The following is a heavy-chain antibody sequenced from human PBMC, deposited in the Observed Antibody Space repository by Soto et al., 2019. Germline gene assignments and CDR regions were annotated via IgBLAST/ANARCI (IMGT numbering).Heavy chain of an antibody. Sequence: QVHLVQSGAEVKKPGASVKVSCKASGYTLTSYGISWVRQAPGQGLQWMGWISAYNGNTNYADKFQSRVTMTTDTSASTAHMEVRSLRSDDSAVYSGARAGAFYETSGYPWGAFDIWGQGTMVTVSS. CDR2: ISAYNGNT. D-gene: IGHD3-22*01. CDR1: GYTLTSYG. J-gene: IGHJ3*02. V-gene: IGHV1-18*01. CDR3: ARAGAFYETSGYPWGAFDI.